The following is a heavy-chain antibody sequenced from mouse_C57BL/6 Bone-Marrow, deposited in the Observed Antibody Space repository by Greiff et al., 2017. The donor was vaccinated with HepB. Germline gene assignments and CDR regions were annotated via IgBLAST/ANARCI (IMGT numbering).Heavy chain of an antibody. CDR2: IWRGGST. D-gene: IGHD2-4*01. V-gene: IGHV2-5*01. CDR3: AKKGYDYEGWYFDV. Sequence: VQRVESGPGLVQPSQSLSITCTVSGFSLTSYGVHWVRQSPGKGLEWLGVIWRGGSTDYNAAFMSRLSITKDNSKSQVFFKMNSLQADDTAIYYCAKKGYDYEGWYFDVWGTGTTVTVSS. CDR1: GFSLTSYG. J-gene: IGHJ1*03.